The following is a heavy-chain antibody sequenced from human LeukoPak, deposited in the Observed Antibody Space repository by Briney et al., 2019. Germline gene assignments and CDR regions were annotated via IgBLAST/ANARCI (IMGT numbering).Heavy chain of an antibody. V-gene: IGHV4-59*01. CDR1: GGSISSYY. CDR2: IYYSGST. D-gene: IGHD3-10*01. Sequence: SATLSLTGTVSGGSISSYYWSWLRQPPGTGLEWIGFIYYSGSTNYNPSLKSRVTISVDTSKHQFSLKLSPVTAADTAVYYCARDRLLWFGGPFFGMDVWGQGTTVTVSS. J-gene: IGHJ6*02. CDR3: ARDRLLWFGGPFFGMDV.